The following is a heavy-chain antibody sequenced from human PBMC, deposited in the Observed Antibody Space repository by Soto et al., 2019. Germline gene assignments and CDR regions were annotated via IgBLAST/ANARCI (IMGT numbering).Heavy chain of an antibody. V-gene: IGHV3-33*01. CDR1: GFAFHGYA. Sequence: QVQLVESGGGVVQPGRSLRLSCAASGFAFHGYAMHWVRQAPGKGLEWVAIIWYDGSNTYYGDSVKGRFTISRDNSKNTVYLQMNSLRVEDTAVYYCARDLKTRHCDYWGQGSLSPSPQ. CDR2: IWYDGSNT. J-gene: IGHJ4*02. CDR3: ARDLKTRHCDY. D-gene: IGHD4-17*01.